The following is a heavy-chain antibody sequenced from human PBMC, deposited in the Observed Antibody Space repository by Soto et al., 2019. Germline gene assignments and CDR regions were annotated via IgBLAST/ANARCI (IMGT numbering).Heavy chain of an antibody. V-gene: IGHV1-46*01. J-gene: IGHJ3*02. CDR2: INPSGGST. CDR3: ARDHPPDYYDNSGLIDAVDI. Sequence: ASVKVSCKASGYTFTSYYMHWVRQAPGQGLEWMGIINPSGGSTSYAQKFQGRVTMTRDTSTSTVYMELSSLRSEDTAVYYCARDHPPDYYDNSGLIDAVDIWGQGTMVTVSS. D-gene: IGHD3-22*01. CDR1: GYTFTSYY.